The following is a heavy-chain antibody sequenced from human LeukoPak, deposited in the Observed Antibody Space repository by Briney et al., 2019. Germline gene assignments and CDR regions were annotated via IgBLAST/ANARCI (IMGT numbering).Heavy chain of an antibody. V-gene: IGHV4-61*02. J-gene: IGHJ4*02. CDR1: GGSISSGSYY. Sequence: PSETLSLTCTVSGGSISSGSYYWSWIRQPAGKGLEWIGRIYTSGSTNYNPSLKSRVTISVDTSKNQFSLKLSSVTAAGTAVYYCARGPSPDYYDSSGYYYFDYWGQGTLVTVSS. CDR3: ARGPSPDYYDSSGYYYFDY. CDR2: IYTSGST. D-gene: IGHD3-22*01.